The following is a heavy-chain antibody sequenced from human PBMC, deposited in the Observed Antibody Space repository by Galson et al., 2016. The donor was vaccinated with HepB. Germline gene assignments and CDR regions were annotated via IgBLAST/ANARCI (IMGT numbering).Heavy chain of an antibody. Sequence: SLRLSCAASGFAFSDYYMNWIRQPPGKGLEWVSYISTGGTYTNYADSVNGRFTISRDNAKNSLYLQMDSLRAEDTALYYCARARAGGYESYDYWGQGTRVTVPS. V-gene: IGHV3-11*05. CDR1: GFAFSDYY. CDR3: ARARAGGYESYDY. CDR2: ISTGGTYT. D-gene: IGHD5-12*01. J-gene: IGHJ4*02.